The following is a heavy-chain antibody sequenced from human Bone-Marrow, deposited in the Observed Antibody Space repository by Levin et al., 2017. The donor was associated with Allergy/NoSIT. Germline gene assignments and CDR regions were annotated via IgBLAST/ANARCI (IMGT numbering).Heavy chain of an antibody. V-gene: IGHV4-59*01. CDR2: IYYSGST. J-gene: IGHJ3*02. D-gene: IGHD3-22*01. CDR3: ARDQYYYDSSGYYQGDDAFDI. CDR1: GGSISSSY. Sequence: SQTLSLTCTVSGGSISSSYWSWIRQPPGKGLEWIGYIYYSGSTNYNPSLKSRVTISVDTSKNQFSLKLSSVTAADTAVYYCARDQYYYDSSGYYQGDDAFDIWGQGTMVTVSS.